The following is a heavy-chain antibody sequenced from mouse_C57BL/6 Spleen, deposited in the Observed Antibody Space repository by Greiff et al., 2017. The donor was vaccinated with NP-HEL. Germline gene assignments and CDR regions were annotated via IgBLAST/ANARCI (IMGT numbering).Heavy chain of an antibody. D-gene: IGHD3-2*02. CDR1: GFSLTSYG. Sequence: QVQLKESGPGLVQPSQSLSITCTVSGFSLTSYGVHWVRQSPGKGLEWLGVIWSGGSTDYNAAFISRLSISKVNSKRQVFFKMNSLQTDDTAIYYCARSHDSSGYGFAYWGQGTLVTVSA. J-gene: IGHJ3*01. CDR3: ARSHDSSGYGFAY. CDR2: IWSGGST. V-gene: IGHV2-2*01.